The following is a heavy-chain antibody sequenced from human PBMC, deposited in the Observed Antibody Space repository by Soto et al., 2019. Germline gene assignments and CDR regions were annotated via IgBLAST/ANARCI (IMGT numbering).Heavy chain of an antibody. V-gene: IGHV3-23*01. CDR1: GFTFSSYA. CDR2: ISGSGGST. CDR3: AKRGAMSGTLYYFDY. D-gene: IGHD3-10*01. J-gene: IGHJ4*02. Sequence: GGSLRLSCAASGFTFSSYAMSWVRQAPGKGLEWVSAISGSGGSTYYADSVKGRFTISRDNSKNTVYLQMNSLRAEDTAIYYCAKRGAMSGTLYYFDYSGQPTLVTASS.